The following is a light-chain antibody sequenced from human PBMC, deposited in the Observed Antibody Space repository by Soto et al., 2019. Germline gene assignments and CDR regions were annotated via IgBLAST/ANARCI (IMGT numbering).Light chain of an antibody. CDR1: TSNIGTNY. V-gene: IGLV1-47*02. CDR3: ATRDNSLSRWV. CDR2: CND. J-gene: IGLJ3*02. Sequence: QSVLTQPPSASATPGQRVTISCSGSTSNIGTNYVYWYKQLPGTAPKLLIYCNDQRPSGVPDRLSGSKSGTSASLAISGLRSEDEADYYCATRDNSLSRWVFGGGTKVTVL.